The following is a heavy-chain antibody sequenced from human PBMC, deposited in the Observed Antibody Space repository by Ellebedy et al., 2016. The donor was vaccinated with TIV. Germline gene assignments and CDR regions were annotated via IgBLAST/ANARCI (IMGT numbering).Heavy chain of an antibody. CDR1: GGSFSGYY. D-gene: IGHD6-25*01. CDR2: INHSGST. CDR3: ARRVGSEGDY. Sequence: SETLSLTXAVYGGSFSGYYWSWIRQPPGKGLEWIGEINHSGSTNYNPSLKSRVTISVDTSKNQFSLKLSSVTAADTAVYYCARRVGSEGDYWGQGTLVTVSS. V-gene: IGHV4-34*01. J-gene: IGHJ4*02.